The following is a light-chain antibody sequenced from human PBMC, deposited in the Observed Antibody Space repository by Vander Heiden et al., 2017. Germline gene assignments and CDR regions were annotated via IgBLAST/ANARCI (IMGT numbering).Light chain of an antibody. CDR2: AAS. Sequence: DIQLIQPPSFLSASVGDRVTITCRASQGISSYFAWYQQKPGKAPKLLIYAASTLQSGVPSRCSGSGSGTEFTLTISSLQPEDFATYYCQQLNSYPLYTFGQGTKVEIK. V-gene: IGKV1-9*01. CDR3: QQLNSYPLYT. J-gene: IGKJ2*01. CDR1: QGISSY.